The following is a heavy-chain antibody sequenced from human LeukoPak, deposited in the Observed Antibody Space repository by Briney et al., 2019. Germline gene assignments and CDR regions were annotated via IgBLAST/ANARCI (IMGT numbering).Heavy chain of an antibody. CDR3: ARVGYDILTGYYRYGMDV. J-gene: IGHJ6*04. D-gene: IGHD3-9*01. CDR2: INAGNGNT. Sequence: ASVKVSCKASGHTFTSYAMHWVRQAPGQRLEWMGWINAGNGNTKYSQKFQGRVTITRDTSASTAYMELSSLRSEDTAVYYCARVGYDILTGYYRYGMDVWGKGTTVTVSS. V-gene: IGHV1-3*01. CDR1: GHTFTSYA.